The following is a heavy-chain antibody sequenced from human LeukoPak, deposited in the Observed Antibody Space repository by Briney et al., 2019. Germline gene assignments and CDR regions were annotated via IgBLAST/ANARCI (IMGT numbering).Heavy chain of an antibody. CDR3: ARVSPNTVTTLQYFDY. D-gene: IGHD4-17*01. V-gene: IGHV3-48*04. CDR1: GFTFSSYS. CDR2: ISRNSGTI. Sequence: GGSLRLSCAASGFTFSSYSMNWVRQAPGKGLEWVSYISRNSGTIYYADSVKGRFTISRDNAKNSLYLLMNSLRAEDTAVYYCARVSPNTVTTLQYFDYWGQGTLVTVSS. J-gene: IGHJ4*02.